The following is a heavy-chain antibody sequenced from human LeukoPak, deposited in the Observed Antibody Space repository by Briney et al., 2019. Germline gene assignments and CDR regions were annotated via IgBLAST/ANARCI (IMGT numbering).Heavy chain of an antibody. J-gene: IGHJ4*02. CDR3: AKGDLPYYGDYTGTIDY. D-gene: IGHD4-17*01. Sequence: PGGSLRLSCAASGFTFSSYAMNWVRQAPGKGLEWVSAISGRGGSTYYADSVKGRFTISRDNSKNTLYLQMNSHKAEDTAGNYCAKGDLPYYGDYTGTIDYWGQGTLVTVSS. CDR1: GFTFSSYA. V-gene: IGHV3-23*01. CDR2: ISGRGGST.